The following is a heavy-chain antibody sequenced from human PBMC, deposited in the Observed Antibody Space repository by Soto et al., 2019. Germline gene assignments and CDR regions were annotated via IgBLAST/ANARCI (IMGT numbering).Heavy chain of an antibody. CDR3: ARAYSYGYWFDP. CDR2: IFSNDEK. Sequence: SGPTLVNPTDTLTLTCTVSGFSLSNARMGVSWIRQPPGKALEWLAHIFSNDEKSYSTSLKSRLTISKDTSKSQVVLTMTNMDPVDTATYYCARAYSYGYWFDPWGQGTLVTVSS. CDR1: GFSLSNARMG. J-gene: IGHJ5*02. D-gene: IGHD5-18*01. V-gene: IGHV2-26*01.